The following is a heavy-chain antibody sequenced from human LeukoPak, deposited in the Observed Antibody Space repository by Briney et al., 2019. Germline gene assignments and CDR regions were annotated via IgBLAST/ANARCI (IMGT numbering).Heavy chain of an antibody. CDR3: ARTGTGNYFDY. CDR1: GYSISSGYY. D-gene: IGHD1-14*01. J-gene: IGHJ4*02. CDR2: IYQSGST. V-gene: IGHV4-38-2*01. Sequence: SETLSLTCAVSGYSISSGYYWGWIRQPPGKGLEWIGTIYQSGSTYYNPSLKSRVTISVDTSENQLSLKLTSVTAADTAVYYCARTGTGNYFDYSGQGTLVTVSS.